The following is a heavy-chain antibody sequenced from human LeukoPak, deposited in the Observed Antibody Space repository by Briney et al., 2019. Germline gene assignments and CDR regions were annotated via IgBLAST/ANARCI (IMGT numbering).Heavy chain of an antibody. CDR2: ISSSSSYI. V-gene: IGHV3-21*01. CDR3: AELGITMIGGV. CDR1: GFTFSSYA. J-gene: IGHJ6*04. Sequence: GRSLRLSCAASGFTFSSYAMHWVRQAPGKGLEWVSSISSSSSYIYYADSVKGRFAISRDNAKNSLYLQMDSLRAEDTAVYYCAELGITMIGGVWGKGTTVTISS. D-gene: IGHD3-10*02.